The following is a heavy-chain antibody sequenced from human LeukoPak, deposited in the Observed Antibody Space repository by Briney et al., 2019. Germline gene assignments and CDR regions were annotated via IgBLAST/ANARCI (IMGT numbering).Heavy chain of an antibody. CDR2: INLSGST. D-gene: IGHD3-9*01. Sequence: SETLSLTCAVYGGSFSGYYWSWVRQPPGTGLEWIGEINLSGSTNYNPSLKSRVTISVDTSKNQFSLKLSSVTAADTAVYYCARFPFRVLRYFYWLADFDYWGQGTLVTVSS. J-gene: IGHJ4*02. V-gene: IGHV4-34*01. CDR1: GGSFSGYY. CDR3: ARFPFRVLRYFYWLADFDY.